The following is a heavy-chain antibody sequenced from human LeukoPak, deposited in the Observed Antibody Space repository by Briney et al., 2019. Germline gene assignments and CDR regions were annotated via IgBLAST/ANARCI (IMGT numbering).Heavy chain of an antibody. CDR2: ISAGGDTT. Sequence: GGSLRLSCAASGFTFSNYGMSWVRQAPGKGLEWVSAISAGGDTTFYADSVKGRFTFSRDNSKNTLDLQMNSLRAEDTAVYYCVKQVVIKAGHRSFFDYWGQGTLVTVSS. CDR1: GFTFSNYG. J-gene: IGHJ4*02. V-gene: IGHV3-23*01. CDR3: VKQVVIKAGHRSFFDY. D-gene: IGHD3-9*01.